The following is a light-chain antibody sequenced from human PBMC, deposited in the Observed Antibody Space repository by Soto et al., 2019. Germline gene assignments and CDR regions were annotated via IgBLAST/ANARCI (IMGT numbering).Light chain of an antibody. Sequence: DIQMTQSPSTLSASVGDRVTITCRASQTISSWVAWYQQKPGKAPELLIYKATSLESGVPSRFSGSGSGTEFTLTISSLQPDDFASYYCQQYENYSPYSFGQGTKVEIK. CDR3: QQYENYSPYS. J-gene: IGKJ2*03. CDR1: QTISSW. V-gene: IGKV1-5*03. CDR2: KAT.